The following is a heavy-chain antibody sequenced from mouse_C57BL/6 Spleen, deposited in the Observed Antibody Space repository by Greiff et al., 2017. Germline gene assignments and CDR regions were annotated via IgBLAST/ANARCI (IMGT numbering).Heavy chain of an antibody. J-gene: IGHJ4*01. Sequence: QVQLKQPGAELVMPGASVKLSCKASGYNFTSYWMHWVKQRPGQGLEWIGEVDPSDSYTNYNQKFKGKSTMTVDKSSSTSYMQLSSLTSEDSAVYYCAGGVLWRGIGYWGQGASVTVSS. V-gene: IGHV1-69*01. CDR3: AGGVLWRGIGY. CDR2: VDPSDSYT. D-gene: IGHD1-1*02. CDR1: GYNFTSYW.